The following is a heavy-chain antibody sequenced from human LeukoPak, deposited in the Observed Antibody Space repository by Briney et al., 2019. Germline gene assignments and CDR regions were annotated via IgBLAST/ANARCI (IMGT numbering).Heavy chain of an antibody. V-gene: IGHV3-53*04. Sequence: GGSLRLSCAASGFTVSSNYMSWVRQAPGKGLEWVSVIYSGGSTYYADSVKGRFTISRHNSENTLYLQMNSLRAEDTAVYYCASLEGRPYYYYYMDVWGKGTTVTVSS. CDR3: ASLEGRPYYYYYMDV. CDR2: IYSGGST. J-gene: IGHJ6*03. D-gene: IGHD1-26*01. CDR1: GFTVSSNY.